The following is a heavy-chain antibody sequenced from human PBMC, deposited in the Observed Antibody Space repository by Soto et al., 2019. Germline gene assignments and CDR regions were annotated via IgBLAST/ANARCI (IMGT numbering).Heavy chain of an antibody. J-gene: IGHJ6*02. V-gene: IGHV5-10-1*01. D-gene: IGHD2-21*01. CDR2: IDPSDSYT. Sequence: RGESLKISCKGSGYSFTSYWISWVRQMPGKGLEWMGRIDPSDSYTNYSPSFQGHVTISADKSISTAYLQWSSLKASDTAMYYCAIGVIPGIDYYYGMDVWGQGPTVTVYS. CDR3: AIGVIPGIDYYYGMDV. CDR1: GYSFTSYW.